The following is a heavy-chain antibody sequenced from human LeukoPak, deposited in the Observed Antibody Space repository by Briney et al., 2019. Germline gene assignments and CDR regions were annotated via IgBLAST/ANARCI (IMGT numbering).Heavy chain of an antibody. CDR3: AKVPQARSGYSGCESDY. J-gene: IGHJ4*02. V-gene: IGHV3-9*01. CDR2: ISWNSGSI. Sequence: GGSLRLSCAASGFTFDDYAMHWVRQAPGKGLEWVSGISWNSGSIGYADSVKGRFTISRDNAKNSLYLQMNSLRAEDTALYYCAKVPQARSGYSGCESDYWGQGTLVTVSS. D-gene: IGHD5-12*01. CDR1: GFTFDDYA.